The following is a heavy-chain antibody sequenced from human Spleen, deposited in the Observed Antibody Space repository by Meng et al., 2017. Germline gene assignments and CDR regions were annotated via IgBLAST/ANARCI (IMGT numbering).Heavy chain of an antibody. V-gene: IGHV4-39*07. J-gene: IGHJ5*02. CDR1: RGSVSSGSYY. CDR2: IYYSGST. CDR3: ARKEAGYCSGGSCYQYNWFDP. D-gene: IGHD2-15*01. Sequence: SETLSLTCTVSRGSVSSGSYYWSWIRQPPGKGLEWIGSIYYSGSTYYNPSLKSRVTISVDTSKNQFSLKLSSVTAADTAVYYCARKEAGYCSGGSCYQYNWFDPWGQGTLVTVSS.